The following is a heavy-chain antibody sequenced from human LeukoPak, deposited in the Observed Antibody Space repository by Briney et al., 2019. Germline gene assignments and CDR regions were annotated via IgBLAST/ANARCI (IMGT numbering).Heavy chain of an antibody. CDR3: AKAVLLWYEYYFDY. CDR2: ISGSGGST. CDR1: GFTFSSYA. V-gene: IGHV3-23*01. Sequence: PGGSLRLSCVASGFTFSSYAMSWVRQAPGKGLEWFSAISGSGGSTYYVDSVKGRFTISRDNSKNTLYLQMNSLRAEDTAVYYCAKAVLLWYEYYFDYWGQGTLVTVSS. J-gene: IGHJ4*02. D-gene: IGHD3-10*01.